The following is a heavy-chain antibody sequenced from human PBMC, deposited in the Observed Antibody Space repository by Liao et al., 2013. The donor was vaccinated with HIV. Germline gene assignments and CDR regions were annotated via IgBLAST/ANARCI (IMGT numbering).Heavy chain of an antibody. CDR3: ARSLHNWNYPSAFDI. CDR2: IYTSGST. J-gene: IGHJ3*02. D-gene: IGHD1-7*01. CDR1: GGSISSYY. V-gene: IGHV4-4*07. Sequence: QVQLQESGPGLVKPSETLSLTCTVSGGSISSYYWSWIRQPAGKGLEWIGRIYTSGSTNYNPSLKSRVTMSVDTSKNQFSLKLSSVTAADTAVYYCARSLHNWNYPSAFDIWGQGTMVTVSS.